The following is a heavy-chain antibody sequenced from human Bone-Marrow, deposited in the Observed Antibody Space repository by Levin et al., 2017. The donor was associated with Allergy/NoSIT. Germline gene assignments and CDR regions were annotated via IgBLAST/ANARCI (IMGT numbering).Heavy chain of an antibody. J-gene: IGHJ4*02. V-gene: IGHV2-70*11. D-gene: IGHD6-13*01. Sequence: SGPTLVKPTQTLTLTCTFSGFSLTTEGVCVIWIRQPPGKALEWLARIDWDDDKYYSTSLKTRLTVSKDTSKNQVVLTMTNMDPVDTATYYCARMGGRATAGTAQDFWGQGTLVSVS. CDR2: IDWDDDK. CDR3: ARMGGRATAGTAQDF. CDR1: GFSLTTEGVC.